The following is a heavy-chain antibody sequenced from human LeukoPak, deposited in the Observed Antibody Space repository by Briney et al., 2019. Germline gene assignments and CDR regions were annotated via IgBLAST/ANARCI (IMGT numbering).Heavy chain of an antibody. CDR1: GGSISSYF. CDR2: IYYSGST. V-gene: IGHV4-59*12. J-gene: IGHJ3*02. D-gene: IGHD1/OR15-1a*01. Sequence: SETLSLTCTVSGGSISSYFWSWIRQPPGKGLEWIGYIYYSGSTNYNPSLKSRVTIAVDRSKNQFSLKLSSVTAADTAVYYCAREFPLEQALPAFDIWGQGTMVTVS. CDR3: AREFPLEQALPAFDI.